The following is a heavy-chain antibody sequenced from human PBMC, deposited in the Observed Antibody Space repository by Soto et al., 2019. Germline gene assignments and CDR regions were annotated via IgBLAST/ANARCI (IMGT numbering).Heavy chain of an antibody. CDR3: ARDLPNWGSRGAFDI. J-gene: IGHJ3*02. V-gene: IGHV3-53*01. CDR1: GFTVSSNY. CDR2: IYSGGST. Sequence: GGSLRLSCAASGFTVSSNYMSWVRQAPGKGLEWVSVIYSGGSTYYADSVKGRFTISRDNSKNTLYLQMNSLRAEDTAVYYCARDLPNWGSRGAFDIWGQGTMVTVSS. D-gene: IGHD7-27*01.